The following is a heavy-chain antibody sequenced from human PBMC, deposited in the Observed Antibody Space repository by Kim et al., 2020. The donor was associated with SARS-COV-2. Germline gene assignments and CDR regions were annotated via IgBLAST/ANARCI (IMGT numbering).Heavy chain of an antibody. CDR3: ARPRYGSGTVAAFDI. D-gene: IGHD3-10*01. CDR2: INHSGST. J-gene: IGHJ3*02. V-gene: IGHV4-34*01. Sequence: SETLSLTCAVYGGSFSGYYWSWIRQPPGKGLEWIGEINHSGSTNYNPSLKSRVTISVDTSKNQFSLKLRSVTAADTAVYYCARPRYGSGTVAAFDIWGQGTMVTVSS. CDR1: GGSFSGYY.